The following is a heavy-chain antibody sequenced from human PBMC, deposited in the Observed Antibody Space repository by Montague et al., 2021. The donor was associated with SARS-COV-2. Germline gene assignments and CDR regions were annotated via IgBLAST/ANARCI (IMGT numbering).Heavy chain of an antibody. J-gene: IGHJ6*03. D-gene: IGHD3-10*01. CDR2: INHGGST. CDR1: GGSFSRYY. Sequence: SETLSLTCAVSGGSFSRYYWSWIRQPPGKGLEWIGEINHGGSTKYSPSLKSRLTISADTSKNQFSLKLTSVAAADTAVYYCARLRDGVVPSPILGVGPYYSYYSMDVWGRGTTVTVSS. CDR3: ARLRDGVVPSPILGVGPYYSYYSMDV. V-gene: IGHV4-34*01.